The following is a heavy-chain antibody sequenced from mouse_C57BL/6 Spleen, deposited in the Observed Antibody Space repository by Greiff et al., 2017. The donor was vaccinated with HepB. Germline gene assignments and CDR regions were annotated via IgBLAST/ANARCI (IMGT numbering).Heavy chain of an antibody. Sequence: DVKLQESGPGLVKPSQSLSLTCSVTGYSITSGYYWNWIRQFPGNKLEWMGYISYDGSNNYNPSPKNRISITRDTSKNQFFLKLNSVTTEDTATYYWAREDYYYGSSYVGFAYWGQGTLVTVSA. J-gene: IGHJ3*01. CDR1: GYSITSGYY. V-gene: IGHV3-6*01. CDR2: ISYDGSN. D-gene: IGHD1-1*01. CDR3: AREDYYYGSSYVGFAY.